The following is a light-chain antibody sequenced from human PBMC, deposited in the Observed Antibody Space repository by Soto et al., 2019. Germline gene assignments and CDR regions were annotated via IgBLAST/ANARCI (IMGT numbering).Light chain of an antibody. V-gene: IGKV3-11*01. CDR1: QSVSSY. CDR2: DAS. CDR3: HQRSNWPPT. Sequence: EIVLTQSPATLSLSPGERATLSCRASQSVSSYLAWYQQKPGQAPRLLIYDASSRATGIPARFGGSGSGTDFTLTISGLEPEDFAVYYCHQRSNWPPTFGQGTKVEIK. J-gene: IGKJ1*01.